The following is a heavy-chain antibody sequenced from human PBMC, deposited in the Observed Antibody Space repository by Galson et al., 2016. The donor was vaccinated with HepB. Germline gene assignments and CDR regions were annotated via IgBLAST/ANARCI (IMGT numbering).Heavy chain of an antibody. CDR2: DSMDGRRK. V-gene: IGHV3-30*18. CDR3: AKRHEYCPPVGCSVDY. D-gene: IGHD2/OR15-2a*01. CDR1: GFSVSTNY. J-gene: IGHJ4*02. Sequence: SLRLSCAASGFSVSTNYMNWVRQAPGKGLEWVAADSMDGRRKFYADSVKGRFTISRDNSNNILFLQMSSLRVDDTAVYFCAKRHEYCPPVGCSVDYWGQGTLVSVSS.